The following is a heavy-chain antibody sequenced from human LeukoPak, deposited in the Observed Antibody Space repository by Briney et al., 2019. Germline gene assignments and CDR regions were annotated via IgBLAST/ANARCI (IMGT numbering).Heavy chain of an antibody. V-gene: IGHV4-39*07. Sequence: SETLSLTCTVSGGSISSSSYYWGWIRQPPGKGLEWIGSIYYGGSTYYNPSLKSRVTISVDTSKNQFSLKLSSVTAADTAVYYCARGRSIGTYCGGDCYPAELDYWGQGTLVTVSS. CDR3: ARGRSIGTYCGGDCYPAELDY. CDR1: GGSISSSSYY. J-gene: IGHJ4*02. D-gene: IGHD2-21*02. CDR2: IYYGGST.